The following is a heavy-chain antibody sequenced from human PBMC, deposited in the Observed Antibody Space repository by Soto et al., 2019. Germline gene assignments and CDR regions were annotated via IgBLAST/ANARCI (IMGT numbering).Heavy chain of an antibody. D-gene: IGHD6-13*01. Sequence: GKGLEWVSTISGSGGTIYYADSVKGRFTISRDNSKNALWLQMNSLRAEDTALYFSSKGRHTSRQHGLGIPAQPPFVSLYS. V-gene: IGHV3-23*01. J-gene: IGHJ5*01. CDR3: SKGRHTSRQHGLGIPAQPPFVSLYS. CDR2: ISGSGGTI.